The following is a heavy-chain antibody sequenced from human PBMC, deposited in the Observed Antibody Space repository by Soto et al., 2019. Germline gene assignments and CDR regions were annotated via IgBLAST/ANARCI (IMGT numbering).Heavy chain of an antibody. Sequence: SETLSLTCTVSGGSISSYYWSWIRQPPGKRLEWIGYIYYSGSTNYNPSLKSRVTISVDTSKNQFSLKLSSVTAADTAVYYCAGTYYYDSSGLNYWGQGTLVTVSS. J-gene: IGHJ4*02. CDR1: GGSISSYY. CDR3: AGTYYYDSSGLNY. V-gene: IGHV4-59*01. D-gene: IGHD3-22*01. CDR2: IYYSGST.